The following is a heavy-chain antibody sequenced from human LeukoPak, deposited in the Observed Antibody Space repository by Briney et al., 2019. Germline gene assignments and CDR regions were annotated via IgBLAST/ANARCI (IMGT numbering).Heavy chain of an antibody. CDR2: ITSNGYST. CDR1: GFSFSTYA. J-gene: IGHJ6*02. D-gene: IGHD3-10*01. V-gene: IGHV3-64D*09. Sequence: PGGSLRLSCSASGFSFSTYAMHWVRQAPGKGLEYVSGITSNGYSTYYADSLKGRFTISRDNSKNTLYLQMSSLRAEDTVVYYCVKGGGSGSYYNHYGMDVWGQGTTVTVSS. CDR3: VKGGGSGSYYNHYGMDV.